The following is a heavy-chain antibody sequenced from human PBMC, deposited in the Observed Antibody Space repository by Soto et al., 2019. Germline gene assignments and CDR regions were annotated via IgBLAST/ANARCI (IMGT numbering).Heavy chain of an antibody. CDR3: ARGPPFY. J-gene: IGHJ4*02. CDR1: SGSFTGYY. CDR2: INNSGRT. V-gene: IGHV4-34*01. Sequence: PXXTLSLTCAVYSGSFTGYYWTWIRQPPGTGGGWIGXINNSGRTNYNXXIKSRVTXXVDRSKNQFYLKLSSVTAADTAVYYCARGPPFYWGQGTLVTVSS.